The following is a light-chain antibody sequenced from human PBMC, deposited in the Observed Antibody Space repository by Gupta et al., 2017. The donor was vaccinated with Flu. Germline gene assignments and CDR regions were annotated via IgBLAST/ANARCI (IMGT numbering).Light chain of an antibody. V-gene: IGKV3-15*01. CDR1: QSVSSN. CDR3: QQYNNWPFT. Sequence: PATLSVSPGERATLSCRASQSVSSNLAWYQQKPGQAPRLLIYGASTRATGIPARFSGSGSGTEFTLTISSLQSEDFAVYYCQQYNNWPFTFGPGTKVDIK. CDR2: GAS. J-gene: IGKJ3*01.